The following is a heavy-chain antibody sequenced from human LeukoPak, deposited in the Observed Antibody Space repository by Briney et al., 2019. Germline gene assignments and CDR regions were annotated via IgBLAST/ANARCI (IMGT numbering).Heavy chain of an antibody. V-gene: IGHV1-24*01. D-gene: IGHD4-11*01. CDR2: FGPEDGET. CDR1: GYTLTELS. CDR3: ATAVSLVTTLDY. Sequence: ASVKVSCTVSGYTLTELSMHWVRQAPGKGLEWMGGFGPEDGETIYAQKFQGRVTMTEDTSTDTAYMELSSLRSEDTAVYYCATAVSLVTTLDYWGQGTLVTVSS. J-gene: IGHJ4*02.